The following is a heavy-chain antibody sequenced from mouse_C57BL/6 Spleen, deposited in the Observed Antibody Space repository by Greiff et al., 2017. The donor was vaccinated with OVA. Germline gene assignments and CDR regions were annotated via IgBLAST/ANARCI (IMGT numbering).Heavy chain of an antibody. J-gene: IGHJ3*01. V-gene: IGHV2-3*01. CDR2: IWGDGST. CDR3: ARPFGNYAFAY. Sequence: VKLMESGPGLVAPSQSLSITCTVSGFSLTSYGVSWVRQPPGKGLEWLGVIWGDGSTNYHSALISRLSIHKDNSKSQVFLKLTSLQTDDTATYYCARPFGNYAFAYWGQGTLVTVSA. D-gene: IGHD2-1*01. CDR1: GFSLTSYG.